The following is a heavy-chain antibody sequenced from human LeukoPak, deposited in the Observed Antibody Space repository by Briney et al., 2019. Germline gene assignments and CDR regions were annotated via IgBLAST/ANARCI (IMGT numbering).Heavy chain of an antibody. CDR1: GFTFSDYY. V-gene: IGHV3-7*01. CDR3: ARKGLGDY. Sequence: GGSLRLSCAASGFTFSDYYMSWFRQAPGKGLEWVANIKQDGSEKYYVDSVKGRFTISRDNAKNSPYLQVNSLRADDTAVYYCARKGLGDYWGQGTLVTVSS. D-gene: IGHD3-16*01. J-gene: IGHJ4*02. CDR2: IKQDGSEK.